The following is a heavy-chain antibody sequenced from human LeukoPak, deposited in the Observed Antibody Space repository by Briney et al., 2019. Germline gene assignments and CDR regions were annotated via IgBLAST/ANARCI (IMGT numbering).Heavy chain of an antibody. CDR3: ARVRVPAAIGAVINWFDP. V-gene: IGHV4-4*02. CDR2: IYHSGST. J-gene: IGHJ5*02. Sequence: SETLSLTCAVSGGPISSSNWWSWVRQPPGKGLEWIGEIYHSGSTNYNPSLKSRVTISVDKSKNQFSLKLSSVTAADAAVYYCARVRVPAAIGAVINWFDPWGQGTLVTVSS. CDR1: GGPISSSNW. D-gene: IGHD2-2*01.